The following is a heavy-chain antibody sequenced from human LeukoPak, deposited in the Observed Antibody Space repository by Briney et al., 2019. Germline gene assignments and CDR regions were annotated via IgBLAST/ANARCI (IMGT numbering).Heavy chain of an antibody. D-gene: IGHD3-22*01. CDR2: ISSSSSTI. V-gene: IGHV3-48*01. J-gene: IGHJ4*02. Sequence: GGSLRLSCAASGFTFSSYSMNWVRQAPGKGLEWVSYISSSSSTIYYADSVRGRFTISRDNAKNSLYLQMNSLRAEDTAVYYCARVLHKRNYDSTTYYGYWGQGTLVTVSS. CDR3: ARVLHKRNYDSTTYYGY. CDR1: GFTFSSYS.